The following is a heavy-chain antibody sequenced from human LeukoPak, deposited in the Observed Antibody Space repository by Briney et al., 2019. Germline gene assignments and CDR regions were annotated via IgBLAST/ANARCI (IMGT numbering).Heavy chain of an antibody. J-gene: IGHJ4*02. CDR3: AREGDFVWGSYRYFDY. CDR1: GGSFSGYY. V-gene: IGHV4-34*01. D-gene: IGHD3-16*02. CDR2: INHSGST. Sequence: PSETLSLTCAVYGGSFSGYYWSWIRQPPGKGLEWIGEINHSGSTNYNPSLKSRVTISVDTSKNQFSLKLSSVTAADTAVYYCAREGDFVWGSYRYFDYWGQGTLVTVSS.